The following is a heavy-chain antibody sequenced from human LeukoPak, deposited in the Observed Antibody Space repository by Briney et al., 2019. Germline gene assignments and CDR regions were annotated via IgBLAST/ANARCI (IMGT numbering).Heavy chain of an antibody. V-gene: IGHV4-59*02. CDR2: IHYSGLT. CDR3: ARDPPEDEWNSLDS. D-gene: IGHD1-7*01. Sequence: SETLSLTCTVSGGSVNGYYWNWIRQAPGKGLEWIGFIHYSGLTVYSPSLQSRVSMSVDTSRNQFSLDLSSETAADTALYYCARDPPEDEWNSLDSWGQGILVTVSS. CDR1: GGSVNGYY. J-gene: IGHJ4*02.